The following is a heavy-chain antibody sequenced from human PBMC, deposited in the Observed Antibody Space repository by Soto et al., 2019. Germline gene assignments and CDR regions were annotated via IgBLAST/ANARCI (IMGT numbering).Heavy chain of an antibody. Sequence: GGSLRLSCAASGFTFSDSTIHWVRQASGKGLEWVGRIRAKANTYATSYAASVKGRFTISRDDSKNTAYLQMNSLNTEETAVKYCTRQWLLWGLFDYGGQGPLVPV. D-gene: IGHD3-3*01. V-gene: IGHV3-73*01. CDR2: IRAKANTYAT. J-gene: IGHJ4*02. CDR3: TRQWLLWGLFDY. CDR1: GFTFSDST.